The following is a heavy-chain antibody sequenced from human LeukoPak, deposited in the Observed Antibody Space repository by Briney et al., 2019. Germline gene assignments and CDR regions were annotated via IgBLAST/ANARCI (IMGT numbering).Heavy chain of an antibody. J-gene: IGHJ4*02. D-gene: IGHD3-10*01. CDR3: AKGSSSGRPYFFDY. CDR2: ISGNSGSDT. Sequence: PGGSLRLSCAASGFTFSSYAMGWVRQAPGKGLEWFSAISGNSGSDTYCADAVKGRFTISRDNSKTTLYLEMNSLRAEDTAVYYCAKGSSSGRPYFFDYWGQGSLVAVSS. V-gene: IGHV3-23*01. CDR1: GFTFSSYA.